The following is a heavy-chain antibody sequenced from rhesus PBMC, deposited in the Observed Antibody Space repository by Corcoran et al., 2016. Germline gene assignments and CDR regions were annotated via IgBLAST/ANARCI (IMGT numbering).Heavy chain of an antibody. Sequence: QVQLQESGPGLVKPSETLSLTCAVSGGSISSSNWWSWIRQPPGKGLELIGYISGSSGSTYYHPSLKSRVTISTDTSKNQFSLKLSSVTAADTAVYYCARRRVGATFDYWGQGVLVTVSS. J-gene: IGHJ4*01. D-gene: IGHD1-44*02. CDR3: ARRRVGATFDY. CDR2: ISGSSGST. CDR1: GGSISSSNW. V-gene: IGHV4-65*01.